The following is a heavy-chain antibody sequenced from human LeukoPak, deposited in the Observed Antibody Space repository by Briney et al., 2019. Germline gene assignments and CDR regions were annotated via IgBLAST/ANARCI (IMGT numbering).Heavy chain of an antibody. CDR3: ARDSSGWYHWFDP. V-gene: IGHV4-59*01. D-gene: IGHD6-19*01. J-gene: IGHJ5*02. Sequence: SETLSLTCTVSGGSISSYYWSWIRQPPGKGLEWIGYIYYSGSTNYNPSLKSRVTISVDTSKNQFSLKLSSVTAAVTAVYYCARDSSGWYHWFDPWGQGTLVTVSS. CDR1: GGSISSYY. CDR2: IYYSGST.